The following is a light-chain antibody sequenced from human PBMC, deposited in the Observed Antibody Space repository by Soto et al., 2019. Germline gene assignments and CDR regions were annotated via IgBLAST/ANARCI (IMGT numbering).Light chain of an antibody. V-gene: IGKV1-5*01. CDR2: DAS. Sequence: DIQRARAPSTLFAYVGDRVTITSRASQSISSWLAWYQQKPGKAPKLLIYDASSLESWVPSRFSGSGSGTEITLTISSLQPDDFATYYCQQYNRYSWTFGQGTKVDIK. CDR3: QQYNRYSWT. CDR1: QSISSW. J-gene: IGKJ1*01.